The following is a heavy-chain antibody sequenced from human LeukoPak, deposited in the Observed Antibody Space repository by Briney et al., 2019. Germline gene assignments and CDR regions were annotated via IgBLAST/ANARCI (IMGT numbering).Heavy chain of an antibody. D-gene: IGHD5-12*01. J-gene: IGHJ3*02. CDR2: ISAYNGNT. CDR3: ARISLSGFWSTLNAFDI. V-gene: IGHV1-18*01. CDR1: GYTFKNYG. Sequence: ASVKVSCKASGYTFKNYGITWVRQAPGQGLEWMGWISAYNGNTNYAQKFQGRVTMTTDTSTDTAYVEVRSLRSDDTALYYCARISLSGFWSTLNAFDIWAKGQWSPSLQ.